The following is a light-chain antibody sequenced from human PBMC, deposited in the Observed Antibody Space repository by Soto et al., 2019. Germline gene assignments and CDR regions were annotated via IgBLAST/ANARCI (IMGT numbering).Light chain of an antibody. Sequence: QSALTQPASVSGSPGQSITISCTGTSSDVGSYNLVSWYQQHPGKAPKLMIYEGSKRPSGVSNRFSGSNSGNTASPTISGLQAEDEADYYCCSYAGSSTTLYVFGTGTKVTVL. CDR1: SSDVGSYNL. V-gene: IGLV2-23*01. CDR3: CSYAGSSTTLYV. CDR2: EGS. J-gene: IGLJ1*01.